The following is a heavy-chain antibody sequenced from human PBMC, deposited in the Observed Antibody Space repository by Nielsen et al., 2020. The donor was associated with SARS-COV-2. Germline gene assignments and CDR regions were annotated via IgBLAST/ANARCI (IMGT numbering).Heavy chain of an antibody. D-gene: IGHD6-6*01. CDR2: ISSSSSTI. J-gene: IGHJ5*02. V-gene: IGHV3-48*01. CDR1: GFTFSSYS. CDR3: ARGAYSSSAGGWFDP. Sequence: GGSLRLSCAASGFTFSSYSMNWVRQAPGKGLEWVSYISSSSSTIYYADSVKGRFTISRDNAKNSLYLQMNSLRAEDTAVYYCARGAYSSSAGGWFDPWCQGTLVTVSS.